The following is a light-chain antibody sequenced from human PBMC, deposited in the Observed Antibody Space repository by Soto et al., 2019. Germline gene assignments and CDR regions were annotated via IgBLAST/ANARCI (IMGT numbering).Light chain of an antibody. CDR1: QTISTW. Sequence: IQMTQSPSSLSASVGDRITITCRASQTISTWLAWYQQKPGKAPKLLIYDVSSLASGVPARFSGSGSGTDFTLTISSLQFEDFAVYYCQQYNNWPRTFGQGTKVDI. V-gene: IGKV1-5*01. CDR2: DVS. J-gene: IGKJ1*01. CDR3: QQYNNWPRT.